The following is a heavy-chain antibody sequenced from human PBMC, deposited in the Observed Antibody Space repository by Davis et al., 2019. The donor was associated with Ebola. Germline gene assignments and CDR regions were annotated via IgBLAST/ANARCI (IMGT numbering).Heavy chain of an antibody. Sequence: GESLKISCAASGFTFSNAWMSWVRQAPGKGLEWVGRIKSKTDGGTTDYAAPVKGRFTISRDNSKNTLYLQMNSLRAEDTAVYYCARSPSSVIAGSWGWVDYWGQGTLVTVSS. D-gene: IGHD6-13*01. CDR3: ARSPSSVIAGSWGWVDY. CDR1: GFTFSNAW. CDR2: IKSKTDGGTT. J-gene: IGHJ4*02. V-gene: IGHV3-15*01.